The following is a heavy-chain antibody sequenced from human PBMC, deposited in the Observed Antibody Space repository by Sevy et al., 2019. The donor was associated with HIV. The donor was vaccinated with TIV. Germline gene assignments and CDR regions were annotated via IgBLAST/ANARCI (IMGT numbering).Heavy chain of an antibody. CDR3: AKDCITAARFQH. D-gene: IGHD6-13*01. J-gene: IGHJ1*01. Sequence: GGSLRLSCAASGFIFSGYGMSWVRQAPGQGLEWVSAISGSGGSTYYADSVKGRFTISRDNFRNTLYLQMNSLRAEDTAVYYCAKDCITAARFQHWGQGTLVTVSS. CDR1: GFIFSGYG. V-gene: IGHV3-23*01. CDR2: ISGSGGST.